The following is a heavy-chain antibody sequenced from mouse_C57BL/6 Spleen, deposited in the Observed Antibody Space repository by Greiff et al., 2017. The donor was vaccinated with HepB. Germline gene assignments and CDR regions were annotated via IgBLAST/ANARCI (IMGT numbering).Heavy chain of an antibody. Sequence: VQLQQSGAELARPGASVKLSCKASGYTFTSYGISWVKQSTGQGLEWIGEIYPRSGNTYYNEKFKGKATLTADKSSSTAYMELRSLTSEDSAVYFCARERDPSYDGPTGGYFDYWGQGTTLTVSS. CDR3: ARERDPSYDGPTGGYFDY. D-gene: IGHD2-3*01. CDR1: GYTFTSYG. V-gene: IGHV1-81*01. CDR2: IYPRSGNT. J-gene: IGHJ2*01.